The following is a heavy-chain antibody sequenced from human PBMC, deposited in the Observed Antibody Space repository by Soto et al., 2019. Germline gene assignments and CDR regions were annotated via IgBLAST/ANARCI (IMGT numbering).Heavy chain of an antibody. CDR1: GFTFSSYA. V-gene: IGHV3-23*01. J-gene: IGHJ6*02. CDR2: ISGSGGNT. Sequence: EVQLLESGGGLVQPGGSLRLSCAASGFTFSSYAMSWVRQAPGKGLEWVSAISGSGGNTYYADSVKGRFTISRDNSKNTLYLQMNSLRAEDTAVYYCAKLGSLGNYGMDVWGQGTTVTVSS. CDR3: AKLGSLGNYGMDV. D-gene: IGHD1-1*01.